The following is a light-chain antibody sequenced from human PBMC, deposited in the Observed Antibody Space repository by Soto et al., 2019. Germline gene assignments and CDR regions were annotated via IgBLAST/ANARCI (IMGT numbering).Light chain of an antibody. J-gene: IGKJ2*01. CDR1: QSVSSW. CDR2: KAS. Sequence: DIQMTQSPSTLSVSVGDRVTITCRASQSVSSWLAWYQQKPGKAPKLLIYKASSLEGGVPSRFSGSGSGTEFTLTISTLQPDDFATYYCQHYNNYPYTFGQGTKLEIK. CDR3: QHYNNYPYT. V-gene: IGKV1-5*03.